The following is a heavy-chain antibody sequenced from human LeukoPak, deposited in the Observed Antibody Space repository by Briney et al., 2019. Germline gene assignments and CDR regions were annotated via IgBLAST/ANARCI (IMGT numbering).Heavy chain of an antibody. J-gene: IGHJ6*03. CDR1: GGSISSGSYY. D-gene: IGHD2-15*01. Sequence: SETLSLTCTVSGGSISSGSYYWSWIRQPPGKGLEWIGYIYYSGSTNYNPSLKSRVTISVDTSKNQFSLKLSSVTAADTAVYYCARIRRDIVVVVAATLYYYYMDVWGKGTTVTISS. V-gene: IGHV4-61*01. CDR3: ARIRRDIVVVVAATLYYYYMDV. CDR2: IYYSGST.